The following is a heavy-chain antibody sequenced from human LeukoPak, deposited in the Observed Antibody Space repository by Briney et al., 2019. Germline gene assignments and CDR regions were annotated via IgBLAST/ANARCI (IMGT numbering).Heavy chain of an antibody. D-gene: IGHD3-22*01. CDR1: GYTFTSYD. V-gene: IGHV1-8*01. J-gene: IGHJ6*02. CDR3: ARGPPKTTMIVVVITSGYYYYGMDV. Sequence: ASVKVSCKASGYTFTSYDINWVRQATGQGLEWMGWMNPNSGNTGYAQKFQGRVTMTRNTSISTAYMELSSLRSEDTAVYYCARGPPKTTMIVVVITSGYYYYGMDVWGQGTTVTVSS. CDR2: MNPNSGNT.